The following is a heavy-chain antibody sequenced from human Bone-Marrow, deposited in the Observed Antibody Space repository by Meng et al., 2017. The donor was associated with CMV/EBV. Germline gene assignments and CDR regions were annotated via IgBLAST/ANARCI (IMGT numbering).Heavy chain of an antibody. V-gene: IGHV3-7*01. J-gene: IGHJ3*02. CDR3: AREQYYDFWSGYYGWGAFDI. Sequence: GGSLRLSCAASGFTFSSYWMSWVRQAPGKGLEWVANIKQDGSEKYYVDSVKGRFTISRDNAKNSLYLQMNSLRAEDTAVYYCAREQYYDFWSGYYGWGAFDIWGQGTMVTGSS. CDR1: GFTFSSYW. D-gene: IGHD3-3*01. CDR2: IKQDGSEK.